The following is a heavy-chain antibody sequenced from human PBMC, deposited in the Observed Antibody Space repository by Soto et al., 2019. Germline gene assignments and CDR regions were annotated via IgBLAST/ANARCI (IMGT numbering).Heavy chain of an antibody. V-gene: IGHV1-18*01. Sequence: QVQLMQSGAEVKKPGASVKVSCKVAGYTFTNYGISWVRQTPGQGLEWMGWVSAYDGSTNYAQKLQGRVTMTTDTSTSTAYMELRSLRSDDTAVYYCARDVGHYYDGSGYKIYFDYWGQGTLVTIYS. CDR3: ARDVGHYYDGSGYKIYFDY. CDR1: GYTFTNYG. CDR2: VSAYDGST. J-gene: IGHJ4*02. D-gene: IGHD3-22*01.